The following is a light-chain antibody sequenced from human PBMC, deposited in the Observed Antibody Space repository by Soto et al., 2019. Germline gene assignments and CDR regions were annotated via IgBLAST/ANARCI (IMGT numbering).Light chain of an antibody. Sequence: EIVLTQSPGTLSLSPGERATLSCRASQTVSSRFLAWYQQKPGQAPRLLIYGALSRATGIPDRFSGSGSGTDFTLTISSLQPEDSATYYCQQSYGTPFSFGPGTKADI. CDR3: QQSYGTPFS. V-gene: IGKV3-20*01. CDR1: QTVSSRF. CDR2: GAL. J-gene: IGKJ3*01.